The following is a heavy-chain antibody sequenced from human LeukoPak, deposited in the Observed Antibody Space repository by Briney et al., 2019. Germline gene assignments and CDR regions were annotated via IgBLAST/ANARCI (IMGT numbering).Heavy chain of an antibody. J-gene: IGHJ4*02. D-gene: IGHD3-22*01. Sequence: GASVKVSCKVSGYTLTELSMHWVRQAPGKGLEWMGGFDPEDGETIYAQKFQGRVTMTEDTSTDTAYMELSSLRSEDTAVYYCATDLPYYYDSSGYYYFDYWGQGTLVTVSS. CDR2: FDPEDGET. CDR3: ATDLPYYYDSSGYYYFDY. V-gene: IGHV1-24*01. CDR1: GYTLTELS.